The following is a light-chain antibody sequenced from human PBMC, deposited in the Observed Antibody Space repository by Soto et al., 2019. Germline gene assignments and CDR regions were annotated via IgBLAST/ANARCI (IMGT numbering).Light chain of an antibody. CDR3: QQRSNWPPWT. V-gene: IGKV3-11*01. CDR2: DAS. Sequence: EIVLTQSPATLSLSPGERATLSCRASQSVSSYLAWYQQKPCQAPRLLIYDASNRATGIPARFSGSESGTDFTLTISSLEPEDFAVYYCQQRSNWPPWTFGQGTKVEIK. CDR1: QSVSSY. J-gene: IGKJ1*01.